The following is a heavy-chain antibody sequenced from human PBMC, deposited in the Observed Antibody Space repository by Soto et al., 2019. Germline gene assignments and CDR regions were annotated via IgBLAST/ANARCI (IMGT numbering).Heavy chain of an antibody. CDR2: IYYSGST. CDR3: ASGGSSGCLFH. Sequence: LSLTCTVSGGSISSGDYYWSWIRQPPGKGLEWIGYIYYSGSTYYNPSLKSRVTISVDTSKNQFSLKLSSVTAADTAVYYCASGGSSGCLFHWGQGTLVTVSS. CDR1: GGSISSGDYY. J-gene: IGHJ4*02. D-gene: IGHD6-19*01. V-gene: IGHV4-30-4*01.